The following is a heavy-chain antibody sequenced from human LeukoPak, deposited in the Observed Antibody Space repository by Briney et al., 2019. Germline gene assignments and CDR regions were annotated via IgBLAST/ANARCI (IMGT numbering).Heavy chain of an antibody. CDR3: ARYSYVVPYYFDY. Sequence: GSLRLSCAASGFTFSNYAMSWVRQAPGKGLEWVANIKQDGSEKYYVGSVKGRFTISRDNAKNSLYLQMNSLRAEDTAIYYCARYSYVVPYYFDYWGQGTLVTVSS. V-gene: IGHV3-7*03. D-gene: IGHD3-16*01. J-gene: IGHJ4*02. CDR1: GFTFSNYA. CDR2: IKQDGSEK.